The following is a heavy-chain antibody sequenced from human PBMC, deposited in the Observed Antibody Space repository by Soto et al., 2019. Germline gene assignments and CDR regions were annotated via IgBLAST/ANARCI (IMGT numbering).Heavy chain of an antibody. J-gene: IGHJ3*02. Sequence: QITLKESGPPLVKPTQTLTLTCTFSGFSLSTSGVGVGWIRQPPGKALEWLALIYWDDDKRYSPSLKSRLTITKDTSKNQVVLTMTKMDPVDTATYYCAHTRFSAAADAFDIWGQGTMVTVSS. CDR1: GFSLSTSGVG. V-gene: IGHV2-5*02. CDR2: IYWDDDK. D-gene: IGHD6-13*01. CDR3: AHTRFSAAADAFDI.